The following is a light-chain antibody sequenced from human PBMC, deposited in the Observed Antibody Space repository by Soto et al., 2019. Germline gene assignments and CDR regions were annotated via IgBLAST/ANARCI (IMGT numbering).Light chain of an antibody. V-gene: IGKV3-15*01. J-gene: IGKJ5*01. CDR3: QHYNNWPIT. CDR1: QSFSSN. Sequence: VSPVERGTLSCRASQSFSSNLAWYQQKPGQAPRLLIYGASTRDTGIPARFSGSGSGTEFTLTISSLQSEDFAVYYCQHYNNWPITFGQGTRLEIK. CDR2: GAS.